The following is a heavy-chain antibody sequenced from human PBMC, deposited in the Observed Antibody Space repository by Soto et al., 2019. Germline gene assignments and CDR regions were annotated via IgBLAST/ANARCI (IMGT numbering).Heavy chain of an antibody. J-gene: IGHJ4*02. Sequence: GGSLRLSCAASGFTFSSYAMSWVRQAPGKGLEWVSAISGSGGSTYYADSVKGRFTISRDNSKNTLYLQMNSLRAEDTAVYYCAKVPVHELRYFDWLSMGLVFDYWGQGTLVTVSS. CDR1: GFTFSSYA. D-gene: IGHD3-9*01. CDR2: ISGSGGST. CDR3: AKVPVHELRYFDWLSMGLVFDY. V-gene: IGHV3-23*01.